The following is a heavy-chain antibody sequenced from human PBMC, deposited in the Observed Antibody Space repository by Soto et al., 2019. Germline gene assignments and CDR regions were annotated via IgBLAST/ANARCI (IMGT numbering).Heavy chain of an antibody. Sequence: GGSLRLSCAASGFTFSSYAMSWVRQAPGKGLEWVSAISGSGGSTYYADSVKGRFTISRDNSKNTLYLQMNSLRAEDTAVYYCAKGGYEHDSSGYYYPSQADYWGQGTLVTVSS. J-gene: IGHJ4*02. CDR3: AKGGYEHDSSGYYYPSQADY. CDR2: ISGSGGST. V-gene: IGHV3-23*01. CDR1: GFTFSSYA. D-gene: IGHD3-22*01.